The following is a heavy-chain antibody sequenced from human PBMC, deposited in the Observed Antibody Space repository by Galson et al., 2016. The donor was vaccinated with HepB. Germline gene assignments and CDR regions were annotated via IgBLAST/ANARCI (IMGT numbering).Heavy chain of an antibody. CDR2: IIPLFGTT. V-gene: IGHV1-69*13. CDR3: AWGRAGYHPDH. CDR1: GDTFSNPG. Sequence: SVKVSCKASGDTFSNPGISWVRQAPGQGLEWMGGIIPLFGTTKYSQKFQGRVTITADASRSTAYMELSSLTSEDAAVYYCAWGRAGYHPDHWGRGTLVSVSS. D-gene: IGHD3-9*01. J-gene: IGHJ4*02.